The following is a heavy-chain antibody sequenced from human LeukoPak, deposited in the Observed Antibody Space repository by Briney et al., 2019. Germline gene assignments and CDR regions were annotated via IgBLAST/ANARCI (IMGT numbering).Heavy chain of an antibody. J-gene: IGHJ4*02. V-gene: IGHV3-30*18. Sequence: GGSLRLSCAASGFIFSSYAMHWVRQAPGKGLEWVAVISYDGDNKYYTDSVKGRFTISRDNSKNTLYVQMNSLRAGDTAVYFCAKNPYSSGRGTPDYWGQGTLVTVSS. CDR1: GFIFSSYA. CDR2: ISYDGDNK. CDR3: AKNPYSSGRGTPDY. D-gene: IGHD6-19*01.